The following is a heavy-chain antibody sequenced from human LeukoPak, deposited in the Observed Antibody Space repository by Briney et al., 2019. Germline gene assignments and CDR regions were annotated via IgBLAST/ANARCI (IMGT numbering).Heavy chain of an antibody. D-gene: IGHD1-20*01. CDR2: IYYSGST. V-gene: IGHV4-59*01. CDR1: GGSISSYY. CDR3: ARVGYNWNGGRAFDI. J-gene: IGHJ3*02. Sequence: SETLSLTCTVSGGSISSYYWSWIRQPPGKGLEWIGYIYYSGSTNYNPSLKSRVTISVDTSKNQFSLKLSSVTAADTAVYYCARVGYNWNGGRAFDIWGQGTMVTVSS.